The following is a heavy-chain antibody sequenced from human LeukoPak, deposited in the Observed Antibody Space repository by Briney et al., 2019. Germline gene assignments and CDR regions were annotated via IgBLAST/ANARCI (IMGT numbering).Heavy chain of an antibody. Sequence: GGSLRLSCAASGFTFSSYSINWVRQAPGKGLEWVSSISSSSSYIYYADSVKGRFTISRDNAKNSLYLQMNSLRAEDTAVYYCARGLTMVRGVIRYFDYWGQGTLVTVSS. CDR2: ISSSSSYI. D-gene: IGHD3-10*01. CDR1: GFTFSSYS. CDR3: ARGLTMVRGVIRYFDY. J-gene: IGHJ4*02. V-gene: IGHV3-21*01.